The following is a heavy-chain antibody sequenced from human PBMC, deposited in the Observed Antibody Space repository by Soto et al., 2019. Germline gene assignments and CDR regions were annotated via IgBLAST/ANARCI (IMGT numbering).Heavy chain of an antibody. D-gene: IGHD2-8*01. Sequence: QGLLVQSGAEVKQPGASVKVSCKASGYSFTTYGISWVRQAPGQGLERMGWISGYNGDTNNAQKFQDRVTMTIDRSTTTAYLELRSLTSDDTAVYYCAKNGHPPYYYYGMDVWGQGTTVTVSS. CDR3: AKNGHPPYYYYGMDV. V-gene: IGHV1-18*01. J-gene: IGHJ6*02. CDR2: ISGYNGDT. CDR1: GYSFTTYG.